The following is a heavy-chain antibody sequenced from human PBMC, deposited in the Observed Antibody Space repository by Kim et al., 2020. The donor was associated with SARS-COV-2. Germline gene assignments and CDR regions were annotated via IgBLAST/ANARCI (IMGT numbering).Heavy chain of an antibody. Sequence: SETLSLTCTVSGGSISSSSYYWGWIRQPPGKGLEWIGSIYYSGSTYYNPSLKSRVTISVDTSKNQFSLKLSSVTAADTAVYYCARHGSVVVAPDYWGQGTLVTVSS. CDR3: ARHGSVVVAPDY. J-gene: IGHJ4*02. D-gene: IGHD3-22*01. CDR2: IYYSGST. V-gene: IGHV4-39*01. CDR1: GGSISSSSYY.